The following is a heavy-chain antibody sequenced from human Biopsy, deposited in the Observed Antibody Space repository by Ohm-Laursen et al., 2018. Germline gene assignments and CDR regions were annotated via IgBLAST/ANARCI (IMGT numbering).Heavy chain of an antibody. D-gene: IGHD6-6*01. Sequence: SLRLSWSASGFSVSSYGMNWVRQAPGKGLEWISYISETSSHIYDADSVRGRFTVARDIAKNSLYLQLNSLRVEDTAVYYCARDSSRRAREGGMDVWGQGTTVTVSS. CDR3: ARDSSRRAREGGMDV. J-gene: IGHJ6*02. CDR2: ISETSSHI. V-gene: IGHV3-21*01. CDR1: GFSVSSYG.